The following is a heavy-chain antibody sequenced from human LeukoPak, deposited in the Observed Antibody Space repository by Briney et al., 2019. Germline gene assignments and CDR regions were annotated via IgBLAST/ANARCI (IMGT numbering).Heavy chain of an antibody. J-gene: IGHJ4*02. D-gene: IGHD6-13*01. Sequence: SETLSLTCTVSGGSISSGGYYWSWIRQPPGKGLEWIGYIYHSGSTYYNPSLKSRVTISVDRSKNQFSLKLSSVTAADTAVYYCARAPSVLAAAGTSHDYWGQGTLVTVSS. V-gene: IGHV4-30-2*01. CDR3: ARAPSVLAAAGTSHDY. CDR1: GGSISSGGYY. CDR2: IYHSGST.